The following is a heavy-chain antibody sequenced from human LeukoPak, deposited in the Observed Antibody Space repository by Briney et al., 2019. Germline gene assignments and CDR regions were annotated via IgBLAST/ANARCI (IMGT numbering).Heavy chain of an antibody. CDR3: TFRRGEEASDY. V-gene: IGHV3-73*01. Sequence: GGSLKLSCAASGFTFSGFAIHWVRQASGKGLEWVGRIRSEANSYATTYAASVKGRFIIDDSKNTAYLQMNSLKIEDTAVYYCTFRRGEEASDYWGQGTLVTVSS. CDR2: IRSEANSYAT. J-gene: IGHJ4*02. CDR1: GFTFSGFA.